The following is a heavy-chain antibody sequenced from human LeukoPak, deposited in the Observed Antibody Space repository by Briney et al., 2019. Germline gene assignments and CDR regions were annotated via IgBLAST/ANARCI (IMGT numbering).Heavy chain of an antibody. CDR3: ARGPPTRGYCSGGSCYSHWYFDP. J-gene: IGHJ2*01. Sequence: SETLSLTCAVSGGSISSGGYSWSWIRQPPGKGLEWIGYIYHSGSTYYNPSLKSRVTVSVDRSKNQFSLKLSSVTAADTAVYYCARGPPTRGYCSGGSCYSHWYFDPWGRGTLVTVSS. CDR1: GGSISSGGYS. V-gene: IGHV4-30-2*01. D-gene: IGHD2-15*01. CDR2: IYHSGST.